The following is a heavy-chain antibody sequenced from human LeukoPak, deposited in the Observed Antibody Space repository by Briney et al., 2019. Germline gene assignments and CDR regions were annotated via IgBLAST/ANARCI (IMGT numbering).Heavy chain of an antibody. Sequence: GGSLRLSCAASGFTFSSYAMHWVRQAPGKGLEWVAVISYDGSNKYYADSVKGRFTISRDNSKNTLYLQMNSLRAEDTAVYYCARFSIAVAFGINGMDVWGQGTTVTVSS. V-gene: IGHV3-30-3*01. CDR1: GFTFSSYA. CDR2: ISYDGSNK. D-gene: IGHD6-19*01. CDR3: ARFSIAVAFGINGMDV. J-gene: IGHJ6*02.